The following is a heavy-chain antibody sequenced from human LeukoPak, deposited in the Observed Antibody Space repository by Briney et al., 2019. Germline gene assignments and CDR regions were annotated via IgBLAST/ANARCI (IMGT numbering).Heavy chain of an antibody. V-gene: IGHV3-13*01. D-gene: IGHD4-23*01. CDR1: GFTFYNYD. Sequence: GGSLRLSCAASGFTFYNYDMHWVRQAPGKGLEWVSHIGTGTDTHYSGSVRGRFTISRENAKNSLYLHMNSLRAGDTAIYYCARDRRADYGRNDDAFDIWGQGTMVTV. CDR2: IGTGTDT. CDR3: ARDRRADYGRNDDAFDI. J-gene: IGHJ3*02.